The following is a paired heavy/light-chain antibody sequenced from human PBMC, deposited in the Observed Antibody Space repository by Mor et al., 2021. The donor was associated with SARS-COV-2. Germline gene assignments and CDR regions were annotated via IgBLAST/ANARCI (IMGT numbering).Light chain of an antibody. CDR2: AAT. CDR1: RSISSY. J-gene: IGKJ4*01. Sequence: DIQLTQSPSSLSASVGDRVSITCRADRSISSYLSWYQQKSGKSPSLLIFAATTLQDGVPPRFSGSRSGANFTLTINGLQPEDFATYYCHQSYTRPLTFGGGTKV. V-gene: IGKV1-39*01. CDR3: HQSYTRPLT.
Heavy chain of an antibody. D-gene: IGHD3-10*01. Sequence: ELRVVESGGGLVNPGGSLRLSCEASGFSFNNYAMNWVRQAPGKGLEWVTSISSSSTYIYYIDSVKGRFTSSRDNAKESVYLQMDSLRVEDTAVYYCARGTFGGVGMDVWGQGTTVIVSS. CDR2: ISSSSTYI. V-gene: IGHV3-21*02. J-gene: IGHJ6*02. CDR1: GFSFNNYA. CDR3: ARGTFGGVGMDV.